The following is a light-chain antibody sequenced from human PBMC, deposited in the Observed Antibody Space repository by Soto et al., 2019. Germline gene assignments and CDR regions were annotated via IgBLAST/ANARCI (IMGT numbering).Light chain of an antibody. V-gene: IGKV3-20*01. CDR1: ESVRNNA. Sequence: LILTQSPGTLSLSPGERATLSCRASESVRNNALAWYQQHPGQAPRLLIVGASSRATGIPDRFTGTGSGAEFSITISGLEPDDYAGYFCHHYGYGADTFGQGTKLEIK. J-gene: IGKJ2*01. CDR2: GAS. CDR3: HHYGYGADT.